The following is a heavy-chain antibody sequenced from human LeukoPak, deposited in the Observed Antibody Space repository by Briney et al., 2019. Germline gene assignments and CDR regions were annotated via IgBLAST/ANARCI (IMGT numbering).Heavy chain of an antibody. J-gene: IGHJ3*02. CDR1: GYTLTELS. D-gene: IGHD3-9*01. CDR3: KTPYDIHDAFDI. CDR2: FDPEDGGT. Sequence: ASLKVSCKVSGYTLTELSMHWVRQAPGKGPKWMGGFDPEDGGTIYAQKFQGRVTMTEDTSTDTAYMELSSLRSEDMFFFKRKTPYDIHDAFDIWGQGTMVTVSS. V-gene: IGHV1-24*01.